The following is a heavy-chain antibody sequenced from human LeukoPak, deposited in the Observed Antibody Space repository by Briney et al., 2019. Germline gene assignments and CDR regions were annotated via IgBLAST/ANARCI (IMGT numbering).Heavy chain of an antibody. J-gene: IGHJ6*02. V-gene: IGHV1-69*13. CDR1: GYTFTDYF. D-gene: IGHD6-19*01. CDR3: ARGRYSSGCGMDV. Sequence: ASVRVSCKTSGYTFTDYFVHWVRQAPGQGLEWMGGIIPIFGTANYAQKFQGRVTITADESTSTAYMELSSLRSEDTAVYYCARGRYSSGCGMDVWGQGTTVTVSS. CDR2: IIPIFGTA.